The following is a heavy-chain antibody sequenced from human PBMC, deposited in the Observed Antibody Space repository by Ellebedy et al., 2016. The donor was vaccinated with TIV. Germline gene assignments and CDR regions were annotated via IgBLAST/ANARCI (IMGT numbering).Heavy chain of an antibody. CDR2: IIPIYGTS. CDR1: GDTFVNYA. D-gene: IGHD2-2*01. Sequence: ASVKVSXXASGDTFVNYAMSWVRQAPGHGLEWMGGIIPIYGTSNYARRFQGRVTITADESTSTTYMELSSLRSEDTAVYYCARAYCSGTSCYLGYSYYAMDVWGRGTTVIVSS. CDR3: ARAYCSGTSCYLGYSYYAMDV. J-gene: IGHJ6*02. V-gene: IGHV1-69*13.